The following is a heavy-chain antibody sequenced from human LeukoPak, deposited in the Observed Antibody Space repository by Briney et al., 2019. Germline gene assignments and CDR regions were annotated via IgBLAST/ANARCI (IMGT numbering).Heavy chain of an antibody. CDR3: AKDERNWNYNLASQTYD. V-gene: IGHV3-7*03. CDR2: IKHDGSEK. Sequence: GGSLRLSCAASGFTFSSYWMSWVRQAPGKGLEWVAKIKHDGSEKYYVDSVKGRFTVSRDNSKNTLYLQMSSLRAEDTAVYYCAKDERNWNYNLASQTYDWGQGTLVTVSS. CDR1: GFTFSSYW. D-gene: IGHD1-7*01. J-gene: IGHJ4*02.